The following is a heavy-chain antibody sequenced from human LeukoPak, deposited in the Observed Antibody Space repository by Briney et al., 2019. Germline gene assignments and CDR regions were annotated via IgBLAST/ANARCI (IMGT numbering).Heavy chain of an antibody. V-gene: IGHV3-66*01. Sequence: GGSLRLSCAASGFTVSSTYMSWVRQAPGKGLEWVSVIYSGGSPFYADSVKGRFTISRDISKSTVYLQMNSLRAEDTAVYHCARGGPSTGTISTPRASDYWGQGILVTVSS. CDR2: IYSGGSP. D-gene: IGHD1-7*01. CDR3: ARGGPSTGTISTPRASDY. J-gene: IGHJ4*02. CDR1: GFTVSSTY.